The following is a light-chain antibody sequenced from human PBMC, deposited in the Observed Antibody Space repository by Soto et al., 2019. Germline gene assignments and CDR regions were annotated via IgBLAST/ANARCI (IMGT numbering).Light chain of an antibody. CDR3: SSYAGSNNFV. CDR2: EVS. CDR1: SSDVGCYNY. J-gene: IGLJ1*01. Sequence: QSALTQPPSASGSPGQSVTISCTGTSSDVGCYNYVSWYQQHPGKAPKLMIYEVSKRPSGVPDLFSGSKSGNTASLTVSGLQAEDEADYYCSSYAGSNNFVFGTGTKVTVL. V-gene: IGLV2-8*01.